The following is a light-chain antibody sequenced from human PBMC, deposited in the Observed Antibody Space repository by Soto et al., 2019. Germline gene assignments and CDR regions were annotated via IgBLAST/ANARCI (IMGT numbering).Light chain of an antibody. V-gene: IGLV1-44*01. CDR3: AAWDDSLNGPV. Sequence: QSVLTQPPSASGTPGQRVTISWSGSSSNIGINTVNWYQQLPGTAPKLLIYSSNQRPSGVPDRFSGSKSGTSASLAISGLHSEDEADYYCAAWDDSLNGPVFGTGTKLTVL. CDR1: SSNIGINT. CDR2: SSN. J-gene: IGLJ1*01.